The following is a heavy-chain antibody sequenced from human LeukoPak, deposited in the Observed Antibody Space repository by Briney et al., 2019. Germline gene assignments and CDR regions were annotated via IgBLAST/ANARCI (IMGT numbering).Heavy chain of an antibody. Sequence: GGSLRLSCAASRVTFSSHYMTWVRQAPGKGLEWVSVIDSGGSTNSADSVKGRFSVSRDNSKNTLYLQMNSLRVEDTAVYYCARTYGDYDYYYGMDVWGQGTTVTVSS. CDR2: IDSGGST. D-gene: IGHD4-17*01. CDR3: ARTYGDYDYYYGMDV. V-gene: IGHV3-66*01. CDR1: RVTFSSHY. J-gene: IGHJ6*02.